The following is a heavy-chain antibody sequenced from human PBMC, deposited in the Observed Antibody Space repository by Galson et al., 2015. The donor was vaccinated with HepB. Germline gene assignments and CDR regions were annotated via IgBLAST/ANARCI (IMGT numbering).Heavy chain of an antibody. CDR1: GFTFSDFY. Sequence: SLRLSCAASGFTFSDFYMSWIRQAPGKGLEWVSFISSSASYTVYADSVKGRFTISRDNAKNSLYLQMNSLRAEDTAVYYCARGSRVPDYWGQGTLVTVSS. CDR2: ISSSASYT. CDR3: ARGSRVPDY. J-gene: IGHJ4*02. D-gene: IGHD3-10*01. V-gene: IGHV3-11*06.